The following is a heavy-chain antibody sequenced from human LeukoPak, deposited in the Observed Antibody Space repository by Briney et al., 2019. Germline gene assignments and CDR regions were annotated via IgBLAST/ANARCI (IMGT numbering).Heavy chain of an antibody. Sequence: SETLSLTCTVSGGSISSGGYYWSWIRQHPGQGLEWIGYIYYSGSTYYNPSLKSRVTISVDTSKNQFSLKLSSVTAADTAVYYCARGYCSSTSCSSFDYWGQGTLVTVSS. V-gene: IGHV4-31*03. D-gene: IGHD2-2*01. CDR2: IYYSGST. CDR1: GGSISSGGYY. CDR3: ARGYCSSTSCSSFDY. J-gene: IGHJ4*02.